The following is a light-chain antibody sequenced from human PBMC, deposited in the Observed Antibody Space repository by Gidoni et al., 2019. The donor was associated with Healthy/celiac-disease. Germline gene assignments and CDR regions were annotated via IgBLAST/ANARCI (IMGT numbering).Light chain of an antibody. CDR3: QQRSNWPPL. V-gene: IGKV3-11*01. CDR1: SSVSSY. Sequence: EIVFTQSPATLSLSPGERATLSCRASSSVSSYLAWYKQKPGQAPRLLIYDASNRATGIPARFSGSGSGTDFTLTISSLEPEDFAVYYCQQRSNWPPLFGPXTRLEIK. CDR2: DAS. J-gene: IGKJ5*01.